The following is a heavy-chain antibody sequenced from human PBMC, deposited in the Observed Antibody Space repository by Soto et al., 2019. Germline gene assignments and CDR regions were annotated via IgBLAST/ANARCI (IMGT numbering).Heavy chain of an antibody. CDR2: IYPGDSDT. CDR1: GYRFTSYW. Sequence: GESLKISCTGSGYRFTSYWIGWVRQMPGKGLEWMGIIYPGDSDTRYSPSFQGQVTISADKSSNTASLQWSSLKASDTAMYYCAKTRAYGDPTGHAFDIWGQGTMVTVSS. CDR3: AKTRAYGDPTGHAFDI. J-gene: IGHJ3*02. D-gene: IGHD4-17*01. V-gene: IGHV5-51*01.